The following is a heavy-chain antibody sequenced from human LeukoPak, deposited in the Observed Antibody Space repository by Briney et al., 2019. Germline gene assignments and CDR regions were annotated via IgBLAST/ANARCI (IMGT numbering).Heavy chain of an antibody. V-gene: IGHV3-23*01. CDR1: GFAFSSYA. CDR2: ISGSGGST. J-gene: IGHJ4*02. Sequence: GGSLRLPCAASGFAFSSYAMSWVRQAPGKGLEWVSAISGSGGSTYYADSVKGRFTISRDNSKNTLYLQMNSLRAEDTAVYYCASTGSGPDYDYWGQGTLVTVSS. D-gene: IGHD3-3*01. CDR3: ASTGSGPDYDY.